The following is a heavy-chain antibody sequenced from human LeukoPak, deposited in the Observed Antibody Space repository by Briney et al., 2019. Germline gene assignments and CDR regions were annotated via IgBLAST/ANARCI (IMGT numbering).Heavy chain of an antibody. CDR2: IKQDGSEK. CDR1: GFTFSSYW. D-gene: IGHD5-24*01. Sequence: GGSLRLSCAASGFTFSSYWMSWVRQAPGKELEWVANIKQDGSEKYYVDSVKGRFTISRDNAKNSLYLQMNSLRAEDTAVYYCARRDGYNRAGTWFDPWGQGTLVTVSS. CDR3: ARRDGYNRAGTWFDP. V-gene: IGHV3-7*01. J-gene: IGHJ5*02.